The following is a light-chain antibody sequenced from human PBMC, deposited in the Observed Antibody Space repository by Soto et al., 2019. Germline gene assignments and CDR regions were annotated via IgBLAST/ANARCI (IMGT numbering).Light chain of an antibody. J-gene: IGKJ1*01. CDR1: QTISSW. V-gene: IGKV1-5*03. CDR3: QHYNSYSEA. Sequence: DIQMTQAPATLSGSVGDRVTITCRASQTISSWLSLYQQKPGKAPKLLIYKASTLKSGVPARFSGSGYGTEFPLTISSLQPDDFATYYCQHYNSYSEAFGQGTKVELK. CDR2: KAS.